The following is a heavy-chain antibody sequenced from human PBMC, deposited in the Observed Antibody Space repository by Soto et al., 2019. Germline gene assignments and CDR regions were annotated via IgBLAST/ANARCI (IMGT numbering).Heavy chain of an antibody. CDR1: GFTFSSYG. CDR3: ARDGYSSGWSGWFDP. CDR2: IWYDGSNK. D-gene: IGHD6-19*01. V-gene: IGHV3-33*01. J-gene: IGHJ5*02. Sequence: QVQLVESGGGVVQPGRSLRLSCAASGFTFSSYGMHWVRQAPGKGLEWVAVIWYDGSNKYYADSVKGRFTISRDNSKNTLYLQMNSLRADDTAVYYCARDGYSSGWSGWFDPWGQGTLVTVSS.